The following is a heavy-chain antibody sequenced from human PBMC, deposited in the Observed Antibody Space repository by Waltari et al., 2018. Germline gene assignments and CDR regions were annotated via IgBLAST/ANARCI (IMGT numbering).Heavy chain of an antibody. CDR3: AKSSARRSMDV. D-gene: IGHD6-6*01. V-gene: IGHV3-23*03. J-gene: IGHJ6*03. CDR2: IYSGGST. Sequence: EVQLLESGGGLVQPGGSLRLSCAASGFTFSSYAMSWVRQAPGKGLEWVSVIYSGGSTYYADSVKGRFTISRDKSKNTLYLQMNSLRAEDTAVYYCAKSSARRSMDVWGKGTTVTVSS. CDR1: GFTFSSYA.